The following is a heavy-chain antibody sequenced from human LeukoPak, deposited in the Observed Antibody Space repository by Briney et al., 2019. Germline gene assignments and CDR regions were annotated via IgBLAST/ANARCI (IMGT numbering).Heavy chain of an antibody. CDR1: GFTFSSYG. CDR2: ISYDGSNK. CDR3: AKETKPKWYYYDSSGYYLLGRTFDY. D-gene: IGHD3-22*01. Sequence: GESLRLSCAASGFTFSSYGMHWVRQAPGKGLEWVAVISYDGSNKYYADSVNGRFTISRDNSKNTLYLQMNSLRAEDKAVYYCAKETKPKWYYYDSSGYYLLGRTFDYWGQGTLVTVSS. J-gene: IGHJ4*02. V-gene: IGHV3-30*18.